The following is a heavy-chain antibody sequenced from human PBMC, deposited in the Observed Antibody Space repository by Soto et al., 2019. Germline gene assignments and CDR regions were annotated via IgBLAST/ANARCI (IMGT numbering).Heavy chain of an antibody. V-gene: IGHV5-51*01. CDR1: GYSLTSYW. Sequence: GESLKISRQGSGYSLTSYWIGWVRQMPGKGLEWMGIIYPGDSDTRYSPSFQGQVTISADKSISTAYLQWSSLKASDTGMYYCARLGNDYVWVSYDVWGQGTTVTVSS. CDR2: IYPGDSDT. D-gene: IGHD3-16*01. CDR3: ARLGNDYVWVSYDV. J-gene: IGHJ6*02.